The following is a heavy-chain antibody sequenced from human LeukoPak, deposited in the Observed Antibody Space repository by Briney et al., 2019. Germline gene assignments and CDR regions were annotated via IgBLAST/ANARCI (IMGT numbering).Heavy chain of an antibody. CDR3: AKTTYYYNSSGYSSDLSFDY. D-gene: IGHD3-22*01. CDR2: ISYDGSNK. CDR1: GFTFSSYG. V-gene: IGHV3-30*18. Sequence: GRSLRLSCAASGFTFSSYGMHWVRQAPGKGLEWVAVISYDGSNKYYADSVKGRFTISRDNSKNTLYLQMNSLRAEDTAVYYCAKTTYYYNSSGYSSDLSFDYWGQGTLVTVSS. J-gene: IGHJ4*02.